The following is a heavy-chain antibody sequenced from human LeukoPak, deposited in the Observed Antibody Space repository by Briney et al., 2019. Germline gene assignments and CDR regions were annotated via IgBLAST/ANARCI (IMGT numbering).Heavy chain of an antibody. CDR3: ARRAGTISDY. CDR2: IYYSGST. Sequence: SETLSLTCTVSGVSISSSSYYWGWIRQPPGKGLEWIGSIYYSGSTYYNPSLKSRLTISVDTSKNQFSLKLNSVTAADTAVYYCARRAGTISDYWGQGTLVTVSS. CDR1: GVSISSSSYY. J-gene: IGHJ4*02. D-gene: IGHD6-13*01. V-gene: IGHV4-39*07.